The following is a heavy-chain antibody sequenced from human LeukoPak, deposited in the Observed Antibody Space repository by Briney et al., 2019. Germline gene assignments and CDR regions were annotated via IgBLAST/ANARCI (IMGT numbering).Heavy chain of an antibody. D-gene: IGHD3-3*01. CDR3: VSGFLQWLY. V-gene: IGHV3-7*01. CDR1: GFSFSSYW. CDR2: INPDGSNM. J-gene: IGHJ4*02. Sequence: GGSLRLSCAASGFSFSSYWMSWVRQAPGKGLEWVANINPDGSNMLYVDSVKGRFTISRDNAKNSLYLQMNNLRAEDTAVYFCVSGFLQWLYWGQGTLSPSPQ.